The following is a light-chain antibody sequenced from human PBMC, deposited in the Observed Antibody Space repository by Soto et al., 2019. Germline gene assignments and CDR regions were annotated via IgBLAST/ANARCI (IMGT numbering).Light chain of an antibody. J-gene: IGLJ3*02. Sequence: NFMLTQPHSVSESPGKTVIISCTRSSGSIASNYVQWYQQRPGSSPTTVIYEDNQRPSGVPDQFSGSIDSSSNSASLTISGLDTEDEADYYCQSYDATNQVFGGGTKVTVL. CDR2: EDN. CDR1: SGSIASNY. CDR3: QSYDATNQV. V-gene: IGLV6-57*01.